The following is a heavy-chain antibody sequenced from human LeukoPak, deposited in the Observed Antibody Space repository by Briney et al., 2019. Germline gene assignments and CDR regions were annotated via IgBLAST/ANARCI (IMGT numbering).Heavy chain of an antibody. CDR2: IYPGDSES. Sequence: KSGESLKISCKGSGYSFTSYWIGWVRQMPGKGLEWMGIIYPGDSESRYSPSFQGQVTFSADKSTSTAYLQWSSLKASDNAMYYCARMDSGGDCCDHWGQGTLVSVSS. D-gene: IGHD2-15*01. CDR1: GYSFTSYW. J-gene: IGHJ5*02. CDR3: ARMDSGGDCCDH. V-gene: IGHV5-51*01.